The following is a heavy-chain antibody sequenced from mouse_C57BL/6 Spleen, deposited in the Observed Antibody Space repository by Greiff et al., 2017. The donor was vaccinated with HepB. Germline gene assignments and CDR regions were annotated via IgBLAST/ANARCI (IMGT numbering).Heavy chain of an antibody. D-gene: IGHD2-5*01. Sequence: QVQLQQPGAELVRPGSSVKLSCKASGYTFTSYWMDWVKQRPGQGLEWIGNIYPSDSETHYNQKFKDKATLTVDKSSSTAYMQLSSLTSEDSAVYYCARKGSNYVDYAMDYWGQGTSVTVSS. CDR3: ARKGSNYVDYAMDY. V-gene: IGHV1-61*01. J-gene: IGHJ4*01. CDR1: GYTFTSYW. CDR2: IYPSDSET.